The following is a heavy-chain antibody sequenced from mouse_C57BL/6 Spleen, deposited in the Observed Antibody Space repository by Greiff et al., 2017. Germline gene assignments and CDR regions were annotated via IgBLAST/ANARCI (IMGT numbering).Heavy chain of an antibody. CDR1: GFTFSDYY. Sequence: EVKVVESEGGLVQPGSSMKLSCTASGFTFSDYYMAWVRQVPEKGLEWVANINYDGSSTYYLDSLKSRFIISRDNAKNILYLQMSSLKSEDTATYYCAREGDYYGSSSDWYFDVWGTGTTVTVSS. CDR2: INYDGSST. V-gene: IGHV5-16*01. J-gene: IGHJ1*03. CDR3: AREGDYYGSSSDWYFDV. D-gene: IGHD1-1*01.